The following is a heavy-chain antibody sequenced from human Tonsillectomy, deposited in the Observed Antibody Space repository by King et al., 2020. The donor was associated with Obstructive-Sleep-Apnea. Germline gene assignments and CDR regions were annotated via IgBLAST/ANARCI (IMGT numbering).Heavy chain of an antibody. CDR3: AKSTGVATRGYDY. Sequence: VQLVESGGGLVQPGGSLRLSCAASGFTFSSYAMSWVRQAPGEGLEWVSAIRGSGGSTYYADSVKGRFTISRDNSKNTLYLQMNSLRAEDTAVYYCAKSTGVATRGYDYWGQGTLVTVSS. CDR1: GFTFSSYA. CDR2: IRGSGGST. J-gene: IGHJ4*02. D-gene: IGHD5-12*01. V-gene: IGHV3-23*04.